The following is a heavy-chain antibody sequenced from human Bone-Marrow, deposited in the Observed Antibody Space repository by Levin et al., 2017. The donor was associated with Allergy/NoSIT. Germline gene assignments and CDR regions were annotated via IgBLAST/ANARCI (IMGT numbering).Heavy chain of an antibody. J-gene: IGHJ6*02. CDR1: GFSFNSHT. Sequence: GESLKISCAASGFSFNSHTMNWVRQVPGKGLEWVASISATSSFIHYADSVKGRFTISRDNAENSLFLHMNSLRDDDTGLYYCARDGLTTFGVVTGMDVWGQGTAVTVSS. CDR3: ARDGLTTFGVVTGMDV. D-gene: IGHD3-3*01. V-gene: IGHV3-21*06. CDR2: ISATSSFI.